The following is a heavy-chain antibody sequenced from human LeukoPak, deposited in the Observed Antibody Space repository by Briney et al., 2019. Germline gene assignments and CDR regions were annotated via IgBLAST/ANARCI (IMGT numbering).Heavy chain of an antibody. CDR1: GYTFTKYG. Sequence: ASVKVSCKASGYTFTKYGITWVRQAPGQGLEWMGWVGTYTGRTNYAQNLQGRVAMTTDTSTRTAYMELGSLRSDDTAVYYCASCHCTNGVCYGECEYFQHWGQGTLVTVSS. D-gene: IGHD2-8*01. CDR3: ASCHCTNGVCYGECEYFQH. CDR2: VGTYTGRT. J-gene: IGHJ1*01. V-gene: IGHV1-18*01.